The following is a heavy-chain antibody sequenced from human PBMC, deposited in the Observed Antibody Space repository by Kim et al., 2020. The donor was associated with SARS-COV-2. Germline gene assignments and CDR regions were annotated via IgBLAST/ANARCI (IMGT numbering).Heavy chain of an antibody. V-gene: IGHV3-33*01. Sequence: GGSLRLSCAASGFTFSSYGMHWVRQAPGKGLEWVAVIWYDGSNKYYADSGTGRFTISRDNSKNTLYLQMNSLRAEDTAVYYCARDPRIAAAGTGRYGWFDPWGQGTLVTVSS. CDR2: IWYDGSNK. CDR1: GFTFSSYG. J-gene: IGHJ5*02. CDR3: ARDPRIAAAGTGRYGWFDP. D-gene: IGHD6-13*01.